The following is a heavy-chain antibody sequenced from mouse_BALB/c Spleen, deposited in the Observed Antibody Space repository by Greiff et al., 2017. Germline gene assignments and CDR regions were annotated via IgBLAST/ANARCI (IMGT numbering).Heavy chain of an antibody. CDR3: ARRGSYGNYFDY. D-gene: IGHD2-1*01. J-gene: IGHJ2*01. CDR1: GYSITSDYA. Sequence: EVKLVESGPGLVKPSQSLSLTCTVTGYSITSDYAWNWIRQFPGNKLEWMGYISYSGSTSYNPSLKSRISITRDTSKNQFFLQLNSVTTEDTATYYCARRGSYGNYFDYWGQGTTLTVSS. CDR2: ISYSGST. V-gene: IGHV3-2*02.